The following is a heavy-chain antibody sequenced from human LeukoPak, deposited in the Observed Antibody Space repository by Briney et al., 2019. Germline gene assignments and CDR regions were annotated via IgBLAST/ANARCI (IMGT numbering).Heavy chain of an antibody. J-gene: IGHJ6*03. CDR3: AKANYYYDSSGYIHYMDV. CDR1: GFTFSRYD. D-gene: IGHD3-22*01. Sequence: GPLRLSCAASGFTFSRYDMHWVRQAPGKGLEWVAVISYDGSNKYYADSVKGRFTISRDNSKNTLYLQMNSLRAEDTAVYYCAKANYYYDSSGYIHYMDVWGKGTTVTVSS. CDR2: ISYDGSNK. V-gene: IGHV3-30*18.